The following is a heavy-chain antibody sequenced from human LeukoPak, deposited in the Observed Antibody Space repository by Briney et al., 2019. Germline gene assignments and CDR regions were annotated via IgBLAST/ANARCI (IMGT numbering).Heavy chain of an antibody. D-gene: IGHD2-2*01. CDR3: TKQWVDCSSTSCHYDAFDI. Sequence: GGSLRLSCAASGFTFSNAWMTWVRQAPGKGLEWAGRIKSKTDGGTTDYAAPVKGRFTISRDDSKNTLYLQMNSLKTEDTAVFYCTKQWVDCSSTSCHYDAFDIWDQGTMVTVSS. CDR2: IKSKTDGGTT. CDR1: GFTFSNAW. J-gene: IGHJ3*02. V-gene: IGHV3-15*01.